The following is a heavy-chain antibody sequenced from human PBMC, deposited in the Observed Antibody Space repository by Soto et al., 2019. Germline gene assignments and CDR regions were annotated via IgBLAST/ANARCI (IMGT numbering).Heavy chain of an antibody. D-gene: IGHD6-6*01. Sequence: ASVKVSCKASGYTFTGYYMHWVRQAPGQGLEWMGWINPNSGGTNYAQKFQGWVTMTRDTSISTAYMELSRLRSDDTAVYYCARVPMYSSSGYYYFYGMDVWGQVTTVTVSS. J-gene: IGHJ6*02. CDR2: INPNSGGT. CDR3: ARVPMYSSSGYYYFYGMDV. V-gene: IGHV1-2*04. CDR1: GYTFTGYY.